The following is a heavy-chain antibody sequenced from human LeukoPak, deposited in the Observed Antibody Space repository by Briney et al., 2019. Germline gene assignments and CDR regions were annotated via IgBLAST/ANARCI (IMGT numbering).Heavy chain of an antibody. CDR1: GGSFSSFY. J-gene: IGHJ4*02. V-gene: IGHV4-59*01. Sequence: SETLSLTCAVYGGSFSSFYWSWIRQPPGKGLERIGYIYYTGSTNYNPSLKSRVTTSLDTSKNQFSLKLTSVTAADTAVYYCAGGVTIVRGTSKHFDYWGQGTLVTVSS. CDR2: IYYTGST. CDR3: AGGVTIVRGTSKHFDY. D-gene: IGHD3-10*01.